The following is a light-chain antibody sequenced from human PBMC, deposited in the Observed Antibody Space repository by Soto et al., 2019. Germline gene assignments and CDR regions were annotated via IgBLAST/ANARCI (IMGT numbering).Light chain of an antibody. CDR2: GAS. CDR1: QSVNAN. Sequence: EVVMTQSPATLSVSPGERATLSRRASQSVNANLAWYQQKPGQAPRLLIHGASTRATGIPARFSGSGFGTEFILTISSLQSEDFAVYYCQQYNTWLWTFGQGTKVEIK. V-gene: IGKV3-15*01. J-gene: IGKJ1*01. CDR3: QQYNTWLWT.